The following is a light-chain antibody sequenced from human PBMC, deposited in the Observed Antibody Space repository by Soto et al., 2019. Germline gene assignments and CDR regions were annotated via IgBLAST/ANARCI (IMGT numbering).Light chain of an antibody. CDR1: QSVSSNY. V-gene: IGKV3D-20*02. CDR3: QQRSNWPPIT. J-gene: IGKJ5*01. Sequence: EIVLTQSPGTLSLSPGERATLSCRASQSVSSNYLAWYQQKPGQAPKVLIYRASIRATGIPDRFTGSGSGTDFTLTISRLEPEDFAVYYCQQRSNWPPITFGQGTRLEIK. CDR2: RAS.